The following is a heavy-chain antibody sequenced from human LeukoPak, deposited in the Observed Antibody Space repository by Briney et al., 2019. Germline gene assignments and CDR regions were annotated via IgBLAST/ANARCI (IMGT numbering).Heavy chain of an antibody. CDR1: GDSISTSNSY. Sequence: SETLSLTCTVSGDSISTSNSYWGWIRQPPGKGLEWIGSIYYSGNTYYNASLKSRVTISVDTSKNQFSLKLSSVTAADTAVYYCARQTLSGWYPNLDYWGQGTLVTVSS. J-gene: IGHJ4*02. V-gene: IGHV4-39*01. CDR3: ARQTLSGWYPNLDY. CDR2: IYYSGNT. D-gene: IGHD6-19*01.